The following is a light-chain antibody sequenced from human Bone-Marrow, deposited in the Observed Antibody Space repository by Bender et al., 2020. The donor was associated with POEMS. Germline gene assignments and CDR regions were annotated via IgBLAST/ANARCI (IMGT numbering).Light chain of an antibody. CDR1: NLGSKS. CDR2: ADT. Sequence: SYVLTQPPSVSVAPGQTASINCGGDNLGSKSIHWYQQKAGQAPVVVVYADTAPPSGIPDRFSASNSGKTATLTISRVGAGDEADYYCQVWDTSGDQGVFGSGTTVTVL. CDR3: QVWDTSGDQGV. J-gene: IGLJ1*01. V-gene: IGLV3-21*02.